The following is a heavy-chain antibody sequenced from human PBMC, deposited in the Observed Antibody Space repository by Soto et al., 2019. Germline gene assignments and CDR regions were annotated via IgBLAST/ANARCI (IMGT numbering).Heavy chain of an antibody. CDR2: INHSGST. J-gene: IGHJ4*02. D-gene: IGHD6-19*01. Sequence: PSETLSLTCAVYGGSFSGYYWSWIRQPPGKGLEWLGEINHSGSTNYNPSLKSRVTISVDKSKNQFSLKLSSVTAADTAGYYCANGYSSGWYDYWGQGTLVTVSS. CDR3: ANGYSSGWYDY. CDR1: GGSFSGYY. V-gene: IGHV4-34*01.